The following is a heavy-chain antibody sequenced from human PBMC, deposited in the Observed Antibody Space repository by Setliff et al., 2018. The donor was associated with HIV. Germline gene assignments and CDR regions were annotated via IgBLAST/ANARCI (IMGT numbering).Heavy chain of an antibody. V-gene: IGHV4-31*03. J-gene: IGHJ5*02. D-gene: IGHD3-3*01. CDR2: IYNTGST. CDR3: ARGLRITIFGVVIFGWFDP. CDR1: GGSISSGGFY. Sequence: TLSLTCTVTGGSISSGGFYWTWIRQHPGKGLEWIGYIYNTGSTYHSPSLESRVTISIDTSKNQLSLKLSSVTAADTAVYYCARGLRITIFGVVIFGWFDPWGQGTLVTVSS.